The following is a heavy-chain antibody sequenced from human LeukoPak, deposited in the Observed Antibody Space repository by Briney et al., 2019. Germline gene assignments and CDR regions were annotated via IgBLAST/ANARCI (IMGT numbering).Heavy chain of an antibody. D-gene: IGHD4-17*01. CDR2: INHSGSA. V-gene: IGHV4-34*01. CDR3: ARGQGTVTTH. J-gene: IGHJ4*02. Sequence: PSETLSLTCAVSGGSFSGYYWTWIRQPPGKGLEWIGEINHSGSANYNPSLKSRVTISLDTSKNLFSLKLSSVTAADTAVYYCARGQGTVTTHWGQGTLVTVSS. CDR1: GGSFSGYY.